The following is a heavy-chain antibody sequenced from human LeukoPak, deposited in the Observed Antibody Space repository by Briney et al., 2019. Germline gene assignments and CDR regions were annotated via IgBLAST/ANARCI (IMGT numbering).Heavy chain of an antibody. CDR1: GFTFSSYS. Sequence: PVGSLRLSCAASGFTFSSYSMNWVRQAPGKGLEWVSSITNRGDSTSYADSVEGRFTISRDNSKNTLYMQMNSLRAEDTAVYHCAKVLQFYFIGMDVWGQGTT. J-gene: IGHJ6*02. CDR2: ITNRGDST. CDR3: AKVLQFYFIGMDV. D-gene: IGHD2/OR15-2a*01. V-gene: IGHV3-23*01.